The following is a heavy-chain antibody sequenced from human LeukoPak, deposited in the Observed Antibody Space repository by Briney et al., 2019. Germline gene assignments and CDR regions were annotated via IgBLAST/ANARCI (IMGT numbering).Heavy chain of an antibody. Sequence: GGSLRLSCAASGFTFSNYAMSWVRQAPGKGLGWVSAIGGSGDTTSYADSVKGRFTISRDNSKNTLYLQMNSLRAEDTAVYYCARDTRGESDYWGHGTLVTVSS. J-gene: IGHJ4*01. CDR1: GFTFSNYA. V-gene: IGHV3-23*01. CDR2: IGGSGDTT. D-gene: IGHD2-2*01. CDR3: ARDTRGESDY.